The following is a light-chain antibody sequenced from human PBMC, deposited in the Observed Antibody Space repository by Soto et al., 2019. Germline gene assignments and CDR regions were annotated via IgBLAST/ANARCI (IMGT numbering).Light chain of an antibody. CDR3: MQALHNLSST. CDR2: LGS. Sequence: DIVMTQSPLSLPVTPGEPASISCRSSQSLLHSNGYNYLDWYLQKPGQSPQLLIYLGSNRASGVPDRFSGSGSGTDFTLKISRVEAEDVGVYYCMQALHNLSSTVGHGTRLEIX. V-gene: IGKV2-28*01. J-gene: IGKJ5*01. CDR1: QSLLHSNGYNY.